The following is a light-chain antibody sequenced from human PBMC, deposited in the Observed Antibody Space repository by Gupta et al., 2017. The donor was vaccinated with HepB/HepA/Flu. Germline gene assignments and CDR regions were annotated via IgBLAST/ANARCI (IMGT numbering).Light chain of an antibody. Sequence: QPVVRQPPSASGTPGQRVTISGSGSSSTIGRNSVNWYQQVPGTAPRLLIHSNDERPSGVPDRFSGSKSGTSASLAISGLQSEDEADYYCATWDDSLIGRVFGGGTKLTVL. CDR1: SSTIGRNS. V-gene: IGLV1-44*01. CDR3: ATWDDSLIGRV. CDR2: SND. J-gene: IGLJ3*02.